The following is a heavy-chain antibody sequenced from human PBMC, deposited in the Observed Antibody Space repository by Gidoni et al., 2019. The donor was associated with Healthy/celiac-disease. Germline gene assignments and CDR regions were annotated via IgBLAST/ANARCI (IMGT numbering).Heavy chain of an antibody. CDR1: GFTFDDYA. D-gene: IGHD3-10*01. Sequence: EVQLVESGGGLVQPGRSLRLSCAASGFTFDDYAMHWVRQAPGKGLEWVSGISWNSGSIGYADSVKGRFTISRDNAKNSLYLQMNSLRAEDTALYYCAKDITGTGLGLFDYWGQGTLVTVSS. J-gene: IGHJ4*02. CDR2: ISWNSGSI. V-gene: IGHV3-9*01. CDR3: AKDITGTGLGLFDY.